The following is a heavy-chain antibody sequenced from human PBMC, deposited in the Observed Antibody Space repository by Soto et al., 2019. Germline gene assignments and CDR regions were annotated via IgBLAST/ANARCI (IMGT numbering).Heavy chain of an antibody. CDR2: INHSGST. V-gene: IGHV4-34*01. CDR3: ARKFVGRFGELLYKSYYYYYGMDV. J-gene: IGHJ6*02. CDR1: GGSFSGYY. Sequence: SETLSLTCAVYGGSFSGYYWSWIRQPPGKGLEWIGEINHSGSTNYNPSLKSRATRSVDTSKNQFSLKLSSVPAADTAVYYCARKFVGRFGELLYKSYYYYYGMDVWGQGTTVTV. D-gene: IGHD3-10*01.